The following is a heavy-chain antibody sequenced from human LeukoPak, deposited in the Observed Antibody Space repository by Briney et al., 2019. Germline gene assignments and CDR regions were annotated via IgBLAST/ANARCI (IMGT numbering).Heavy chain of an antibody. CDR3: ARRGTSSSWAHFDY. CDR2: IKQDGSEK. Sequence: GGSLRLSCAASGFTFSSYSMTWVRQAPGRGLEWVAKIKQDGSEKYYVDSVKGRFTISRDNARNSVYLQMNSLGAEDTAVYYCARRGTSSSWAHFDYWGQGTLVTVSS. D-gene: IGHD6-13*01. CDR1: GFTFSSYS. J-gene: IGHJ4*02. V-gene: IGHV3-7*05.